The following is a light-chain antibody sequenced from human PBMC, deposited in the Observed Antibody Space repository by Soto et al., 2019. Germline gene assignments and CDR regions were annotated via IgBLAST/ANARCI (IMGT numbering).Light chain of an antibody. CDR2: EVT. Sequence: QSALTQPASVSGSPGQSITISCTGTSSDFGGYNYVSWYQLHPGKAPKLILYEVTNRPSGVSDRFSGSKSGNTASLTISGLQAEDEADYYCSSYTSSTAYVFGTGTKVT. J-gene: IGLJ1*01. V-gene: IGLV2-14*01. CDR1: SSDFGGYNY. CDR3: SSYTSSTAYV.